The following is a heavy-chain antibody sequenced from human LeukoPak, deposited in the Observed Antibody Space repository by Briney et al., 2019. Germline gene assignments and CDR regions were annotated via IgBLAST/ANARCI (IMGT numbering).Heavy chain of an antibody. Sequence: ASETLSLTCTVSGGSTSSYYWSWIRQPPGKGLEWIGYIYYSGSTNYNPSLKSRVTISVDTSKTQFSLKLNSVTAADTAVYYCARGADYDILTGYPHGLDYWGQGTLVTVSS. J-gene: IGHJ4*02. CDR3: ARGADYDILTGYPHGLDY. CDR2: IYYSGST. D-gene: IGHD3-9*01. V-gene: IGHV4-59*01. CDR1: GGSTSSYY.